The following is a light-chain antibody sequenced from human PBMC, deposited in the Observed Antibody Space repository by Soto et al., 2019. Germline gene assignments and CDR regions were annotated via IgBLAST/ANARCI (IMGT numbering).Light chain of an antibody. Sequence: ETVLTQSPATLSLSPGERATLSCRASENVNTYLAWFQQKSGQAPRLLIYDSSHRATGTPVRFSGSGSGTDFTLTISQVEPLDFSTCYCHQRVDSPLTFGGGTRVQI. V-gene: IGKV3-11*01. CDR1: ENVNTY. CDR3: HQRVDSPLT. CDR2: DSS. J-gene: IGKJ4*01.